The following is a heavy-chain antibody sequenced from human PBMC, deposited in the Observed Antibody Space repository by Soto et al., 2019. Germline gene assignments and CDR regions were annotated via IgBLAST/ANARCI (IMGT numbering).Heavy chain of an antibody. V-gene: IGHV3-53*02. CDR3: ASTRGSSYDY. D-gene: IGHD6-6*01. Sequence: EVQLVETGGGLIQPGGSLRLSCAASGFTVSGNYMSWVRQAPGKGLEWVSVIYNGGGTYYADSVKGRFTISRDNSKNTLYLQRNSLRAEDTAVYDCASTRGSSYDYWGQGTLVTVSS. CDR2: IYNGGGT. J-gene: IGHJ4*02. CDR1: GFTVSGNY.